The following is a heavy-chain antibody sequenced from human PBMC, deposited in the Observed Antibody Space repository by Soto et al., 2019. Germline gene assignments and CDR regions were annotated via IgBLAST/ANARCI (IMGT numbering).Heavy chain of an antibody. CDR1: GYTFPGHY. D-gene: IGHD2-2*01. J-gene: IGHJ4*02. V-gene: IGHV1-2*04. CDR3: ARDEKDIVVVPGDY. CDR2: INPNSGGT. Sequence: ASVKVSCKACGYTFPGHYMHWVRQAPGQGLERMGWINPNSGGTNYAQKFQGWVTMTRDTSISTAYMELSRLRSDDTAVYYCARDEKDIVVVPGDYWGQGTLVTVSS.